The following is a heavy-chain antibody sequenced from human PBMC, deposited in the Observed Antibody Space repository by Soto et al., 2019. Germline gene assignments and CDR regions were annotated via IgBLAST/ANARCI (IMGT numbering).Heavy chain of an antibody. J-gene: IGHJ3*02. V-gene: IGHV3-74*01. CDR2: INPDGTTT. CDR3: ASLRRRSSSGFHI. Sequence: EVQLVESGGGLVQPGGSLRLACAASGFTFSRHWLHWVRQAPGQGPVGVSRINPDGTTTDYADSVKGRLTISRDNAQNTLYVQMNSLRVEDTAVYYCASLRRRSSSGFHIWGQGTMVTVSS. D-gene: IGHD6-6*01. CDR1: GFTFSRHW.